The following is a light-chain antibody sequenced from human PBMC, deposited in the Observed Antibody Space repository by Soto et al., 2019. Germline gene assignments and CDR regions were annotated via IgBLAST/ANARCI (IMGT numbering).Light chain of an antibody. CDR2: AAS. V-gene: IGKV3-20*01. J-gene: IGKJ4*01. CDR3: QQYGSSPGFT. CDR1: RSVSNSY. Sequence: EIVLTQSPGTLSLSPGERATLSCRASRSVSNSYLAWYQQRPGQAPRLLIYAASRRATGIPDRFSGSGSGTDFTLTISRLEPEDYAVYYCQQYGSSPGFTFGGGTKVDIK.